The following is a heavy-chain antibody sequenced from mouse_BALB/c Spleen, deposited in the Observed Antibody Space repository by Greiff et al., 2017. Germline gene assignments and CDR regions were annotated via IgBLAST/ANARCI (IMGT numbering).Heavy chain of an antibody. Sequence: QVQLQQSGAELVRPGVSVKISCKGSGYTFTDYAMHWVKQSHAKSLEWIGVISTYYGDASYNQKFKGKATMTVDKSSSTAYMELARLTSEDSAIYYCARGDYGYSFAYWGQGTLVTVSA. J-gene: IGHJ3*01. D-gene: IGHD2-2*01. CDR2: ISTYYGDA. CDR1: GYTFTDYA. V-gene: IGHV1S137*01. CDR3: ARGDYGYSFAY.